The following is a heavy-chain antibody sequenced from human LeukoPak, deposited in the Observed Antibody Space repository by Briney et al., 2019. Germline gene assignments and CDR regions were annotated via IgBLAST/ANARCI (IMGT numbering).Heavy chain of an antibody. Sequence: SETLSLTCTVSGGSISSSSYYWGWIRQPPGKGLEWIGSIYYSGSTYYNPSLKSRVTISVDTSKNQFSLKLSSVTAADTAVYYCARASLPAATSGNGWFDPWGQGTLVTVSS. J-gene: IGHJ5*02. CDR2: IYYSGST. D-gene: IGHD2-2*01. CDR1: GGSISSSSYY. CDR3: ARASLPAATSGNGWFDP. V-gene: IGHV4-39*07.